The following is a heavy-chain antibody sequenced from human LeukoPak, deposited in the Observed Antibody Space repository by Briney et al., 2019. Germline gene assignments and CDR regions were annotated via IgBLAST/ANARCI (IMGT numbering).Heavy chain of an antibody. V-gene: IGHV4-39*01. J-gene: IGHJ4*02. CDR2: ISYSGRT. Sequence: SETLSLTCTVSGGSTSSSSFYWGWIRQPPGKGLECIGRISYSGRTYYNPSLQSRVTISVDTSKNQFSLRLSSVTAADTAVYYCARLRAYYYDSSGYYNFDLWGQGSLVTVSS. D-gene: IGHD3-22*01. CDR3: ARLRAYYYDSSGYYNFDL. CDR1: GGSTSSSSFY.